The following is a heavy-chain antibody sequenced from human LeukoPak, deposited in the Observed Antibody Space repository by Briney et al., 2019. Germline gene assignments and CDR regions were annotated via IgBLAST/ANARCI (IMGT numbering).Heavy chain of an antibody. J-gene: IGHJ4*02. CDR1: GGSINSYY. V-gene: IGHV4-4*07. CDR3: SRGGNRYFDY. D-gene: IGHD2-15*01. CDR2: IDTSGSP. Sequence: PSETLSLTCTVSGGSINSYYWSWIRQPAGKGLEWIGRIDTSGSPNYNPSLQSRVTMSRDTSRNQFSLRLSSVTAADTAVYDCSRGGNRYFDYWGQGTLVSVSS.